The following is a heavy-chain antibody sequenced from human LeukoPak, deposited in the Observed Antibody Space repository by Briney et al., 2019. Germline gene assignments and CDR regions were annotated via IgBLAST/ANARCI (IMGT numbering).Heavy chain of an antibody. CDR2: IYYTGST. CDR3: ARTDYYDNPFDY. J-gene: IGHJ4*02. V-gene: IGHV4-59*01. Sequence: SETLSLTCTVSGGSISSFYWSWVRQPPGKGLEWIGYIYYTGSTNYNPSLKSRVTISVDTSKNQFSLKLTSVTAADTAVYYCARTDYYDNPFDYWGQGTLVTVSS. CDR1: GGSISSFY. D-gene: IGHD3-22*01.